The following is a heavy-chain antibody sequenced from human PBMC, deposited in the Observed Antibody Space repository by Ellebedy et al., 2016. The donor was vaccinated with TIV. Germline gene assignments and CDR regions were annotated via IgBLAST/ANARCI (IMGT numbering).Heavy chain of an antibody. D-gene: IGHD2-21*01. Sequence: KVSCKASGYNFNDFEIGWVRQMPGIGLELMGIINAADSDTRYSPSFQGRVTISVDTSIATAYLQWRSLEASDTAMYFCAIHAVMTDLDLWGQGTLVTVSS. CDR2: INAADSDT. CDR1: GYNFNDFE. V-gene: IGHV5-51*01. J-gene: IGHJ5*02. CDR3: AIHAVMTDLDL.